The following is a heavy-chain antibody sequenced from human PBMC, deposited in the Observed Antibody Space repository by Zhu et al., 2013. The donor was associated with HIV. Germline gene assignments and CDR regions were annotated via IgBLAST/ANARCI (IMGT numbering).Heavy chain of an antibody. CDR3: SRGREQGRFNVRSGGPGDL. D-gene: IGHD3-10*01. Sequence: QVQLVQSGAEVKKPGASVTISCKALRFTLTNYHLHWVRQAPGKRPEWIGMINPSGGSTSYARRFKDRVTMTRDTSLSIVYMELTNLKSEDTAVYFCSRGREQGRFNVRSGGPGDLWGQGTLVTVSS. V-gene: IGHV1-46*01. J-gene: IGHJ5*02. CDR1: RFTLTNYH. CDR2: INPSGGST.